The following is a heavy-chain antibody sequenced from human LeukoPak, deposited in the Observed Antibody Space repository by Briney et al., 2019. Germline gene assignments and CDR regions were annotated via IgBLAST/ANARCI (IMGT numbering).Heavy chain of an antibody. CDR3: ARQISDYYYYYMDV. CDR2: IYYSGIT. J-gene: IGHJ6*03. V-gene: IGHV4-39*01. D-gene: IGHD3-10*01. CDR1: GGSISSSNYY. Sequence: PSETLSLTCTVSGGSISSSNYYWGWIRQPPGKGLEWIGTIYYSGITYYNPSLESRVTISEDTSKNQFSLTLRSVTAADTAVYYCARQISDYYYYYMDVWGKGTTVTVSS.